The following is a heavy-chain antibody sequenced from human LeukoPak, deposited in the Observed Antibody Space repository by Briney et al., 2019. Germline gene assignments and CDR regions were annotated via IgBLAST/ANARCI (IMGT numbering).Heavy chain of an antibody. CDR2: IWHDGSNK. Sequence: PGGSLRLSCAASGFTFSSYAMSWVRQAPGKGLEWVAVIWHDGSNKYYADSVKGRFTISRDNSKNMLYLQMNSLRAEDTAVYYCANNFDYWGQGTLVTISS. J-gene: IGHJ4*02. CDR1: GFTFSSYA. CDR3: ANNFDY. V-gene: IGHV3-33*08. D-gene: IGHD5-24*01.